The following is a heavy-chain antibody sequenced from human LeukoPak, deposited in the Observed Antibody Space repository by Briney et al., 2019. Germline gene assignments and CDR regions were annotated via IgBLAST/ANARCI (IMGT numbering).Heavy chain of an antibody. V-gene: IGHV1-69*02. D-gene: IGHD4-11*01. CDR3: ASRSHKTIVGDDTREVGDY. Sequence: GASVKVSCKAPGRTLRSHTITWVRQAPGQGLEWMGRIIPMMGIANYAQKLQGRVTITADTSTDTAYMDLISMRSEDTAVYYCASRSHKTIVGDDTREVGDYWGQGTLVTVSS. J-gene: IGHJ4*02. CDR1: GRTLRSHT. CDR2: IIPMMGIA.